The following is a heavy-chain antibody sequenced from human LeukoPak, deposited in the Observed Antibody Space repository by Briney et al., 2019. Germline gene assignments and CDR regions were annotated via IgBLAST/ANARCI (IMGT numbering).Heavy chain of an antibody. V-gene: IGHV4-39*01. CDR1: GGSISSSSYY. J-gene: IGHJ3*02. CDR3: ARTLTGEGDAFDI. Sequence: SETLSLTCTVSGGSISSSSYYWGWIRQPPGKGLEWIGSIYYSGSTYYNPSLKSRVTISVDTSKNRFSLKLSSVTAADPAVYYCARTLTGEGDAFDIWGQGTMVTVSS. CDR2: IYYSGST. D-gene: IGHD7-27*01.